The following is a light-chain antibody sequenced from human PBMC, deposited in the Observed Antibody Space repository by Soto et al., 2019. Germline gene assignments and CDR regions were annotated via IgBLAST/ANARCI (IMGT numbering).Light chain of an antibody. J-gene: IGKJ2*01. CDR3: QQYNNWPPYT. Sequence: EIVMTQSPATLSVSPGERATLSCRASQSVSSNLAWYQQKPGQAPRLLIYGASTRANGIPARFCGSGSGTEFTHTSSSLRSEDFAVYYCQQYNNWPPYTFGKGTKLEIK. V-gene: IGKV3-15*01. CDR1: QSVSSN. CDR2: GAS.